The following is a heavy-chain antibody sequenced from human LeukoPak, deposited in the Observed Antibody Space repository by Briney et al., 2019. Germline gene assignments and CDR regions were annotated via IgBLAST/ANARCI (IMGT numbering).Heavy chain of an antibody. CDR2: ISNSGSSI. V-gene: IGHV3-11*01. D-gene: IGHD2-21*01. J-gene: IGHJ4*02. CDR1: GFTFSGSY. Sequence: AGGSLRLSCAASGFTFSGSYMTWIRQAPGKGLEWVSYISNSGSSIYYADSVRGRFTISRDNSKNTLYLQMNSLRAEDAAVYFCAKAPVTSCRGAYCYPFDSWGQGTLVTVSS. CDR3: AKAPVTSCRGAYCYPFDS.